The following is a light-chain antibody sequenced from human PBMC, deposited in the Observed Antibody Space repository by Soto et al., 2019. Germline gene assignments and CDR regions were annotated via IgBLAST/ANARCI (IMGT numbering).Light chain of an antibody. CDR1: QSISIY. V-gene: IGKV1-39*01. Sequence: DIPMTQSPSSLSAFVGDRVTVTCRASQSISIYLNWYQHRPGKAPKLLIYAASNLQSGVPSRFSGSGSGTDFTLTISSLQPEDFATYYCQQRYTSGGGGTFGQGTKVETK. CDR3: QQRYTSGGGGT. CDR2: AAS. J-gene: IGKJ1*01.